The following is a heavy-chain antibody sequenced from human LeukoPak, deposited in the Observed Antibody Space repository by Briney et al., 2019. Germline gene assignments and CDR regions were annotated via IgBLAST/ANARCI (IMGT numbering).Heavy chain of an antibody. CDR3: ARDNSARYSYGHRGFDY. Sequence: GASVKVSCKASGGTFSSYAISWVRQAPGQGLEWMGRIIPILGIANYAQKFQGRVTITADKSTSTAYMELSSLRSEDTAVYYCARDNSARYSYGHRGFDYWGQGTLVTVSS. V-gene: IGHV1-69*04. CDR2: IIPILGIA. D-gene: IGHD5-18*01. CDR1: GGTFSSYA. J-gene: IGHJ4*02.